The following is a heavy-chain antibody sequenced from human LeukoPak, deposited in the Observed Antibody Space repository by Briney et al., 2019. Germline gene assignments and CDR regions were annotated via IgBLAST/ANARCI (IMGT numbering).Heavy chain of an antibody. CDR3: AKDHCTNGVCSLDY. CDR2: ISGSGGST. D-gene: IGHD2-8*01. Sequence: PGGSLRLSCAASGFTFSSYAMSWVRQAPGKGLEWLSAISGSGGSTYYADSVKGRFTISRDNSKNTLYLQMNSLRAEDTAVYYCAKDHCTNGVCSLDYWGQGTLVTVSS. V-gene: IGHV3-23*01. J-gene: IGHJ4*02. CDR1: GFTFSSYA.